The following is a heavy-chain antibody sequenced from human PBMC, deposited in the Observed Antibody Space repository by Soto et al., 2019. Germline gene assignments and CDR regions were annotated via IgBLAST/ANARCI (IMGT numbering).Heavy chain of an antibody. J-gene: IGHJ4*02. CDR2: INPNSGGT. D-gene: IGHD6-19*01. V-gene: IGHV1-2*04. CDR3: AFGLSSSGFDY. Sequence: QVQLGQSGAEVQKPGASVKVSCKASGYTFTGYYLHWVRQAPGQGLEWMGWINPNSGGTSYSQKFQDWVTMTRDTSISTAYMELSRLTSDDTAVYYFAFGLSSSGFDYWGQGTLVTVSS. CDR1: GYTFTGYY.